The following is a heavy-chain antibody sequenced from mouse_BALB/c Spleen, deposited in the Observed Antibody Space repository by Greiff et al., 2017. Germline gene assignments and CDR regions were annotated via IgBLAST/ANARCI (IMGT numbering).Heavy chain of an antibody. V-gene: IGHV2-2*02. CDR1: GFSLTSYG. D-gene: IGHD2-14*01. J-gene: IGHJ4*01. CDR3: ATYRYDVGYAMDY. CDR2: IWSGGST. Sequence: VQLQESGPGLVQPSQSLSITCTVSGFSLTSYGVHWVRQSPGKGLEWLGVIWSGGSTDYNAAFISRLSISKDNSKSQVFFKMNSLQANDTAIYYCATYRYDVGYAMDYWGQGTSVTVSS.